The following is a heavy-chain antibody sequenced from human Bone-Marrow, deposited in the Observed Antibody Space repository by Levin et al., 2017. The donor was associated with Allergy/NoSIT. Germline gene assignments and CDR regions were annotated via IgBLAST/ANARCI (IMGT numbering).Heavy chain of an antibody. CDR2: IYASGST. CDR1: GVSISSGITY. D-gene: IGHD5-18*01. V-gene: IGHV4-61*02. CDR3: GKDRRGHNYGPHIDWYYDYMDV. Sequence: SETLSLTCTVSGVSISSGITYWSWIRQPAGKGLEWIGRIYASGSTNYNPSLKSRVTISIDTSKNQFSLKLSSVSAADTALSYRGKDRRGHNYGPHIDWYYDYMDVWGKGTRVTVSS. J-gene: IGHJ6*03.